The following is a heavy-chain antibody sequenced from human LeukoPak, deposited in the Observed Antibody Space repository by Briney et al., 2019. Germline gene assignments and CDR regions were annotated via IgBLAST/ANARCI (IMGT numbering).Heavy chain of an antibody. Sequence: GGSLRLSCAAPGFTFSSYWISWVRQAPGKGLEWVANIKQDGSEKYYVDSVKGRFTISRDNAKNSLYLQMNSLRAEDTAVYYCARGSSSCNYYFDYWGEGTPVAVSS. J-gene: IGHJ4*02. CDR3: ARGSSSCNYYFDY. CDR1: GFTFSSYW. D-gene: IGHD6-13*01. V-gene: IGHV3-7*01. CDR2: IKQDGSEK.